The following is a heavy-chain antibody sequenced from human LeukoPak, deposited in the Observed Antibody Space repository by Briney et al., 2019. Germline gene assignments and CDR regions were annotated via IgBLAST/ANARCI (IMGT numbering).Heavy chain of an antibody. J-gene: IGHJ4*02. V-gene: IGHV1-69*05. CDR3: ARGQRYFDWLLFDY. CDR2: IIPIFGTA. D-gene: IGHD3-9*01. CDR1: GGTFSSYA. Sequence: SVKVSCKASGGTFSSYAISWVRQAPGQGLKWMGGIIPIFGTANYAQKFQGRVAITTDESTSTAYMELSSLRSEDTAVYYCARGQRYFDWLLFDYWGQGTLVTVSS.